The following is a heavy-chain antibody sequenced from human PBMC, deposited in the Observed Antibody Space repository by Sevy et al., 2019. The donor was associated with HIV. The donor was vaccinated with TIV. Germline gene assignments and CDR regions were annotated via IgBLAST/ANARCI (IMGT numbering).Heavy chain of an antibody. J-gene: IGHJ4*02. CDR1: GGSLSSSDSY. V-gene: IGHV4-30-4*01. D-gene: IGHD5-12*01. CDR2: IHYTGGT. CDR3: GNKRGYSHGPFDY. Sequence: SETLSLTCTVSGGSLSSSDSYWSWIRQPPGKGLEWLGYIHYTGGTYYNPFLKSRVAMSVDTSEEQFSLRLSFLTAADTALYYCGNKRGYSHGPFDYWGQGILVTVSS.